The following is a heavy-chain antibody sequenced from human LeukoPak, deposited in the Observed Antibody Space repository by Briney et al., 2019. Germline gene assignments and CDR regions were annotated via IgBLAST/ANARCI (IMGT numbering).Heavy chain of an antibody. V-gene: IGHV3-11*01. J-gene: IGHJ4*02. CDR1: ALTFSDYY. CDR2: ISSSGTTI. Sequence: GGSLRLSCAASALTFSDYYMSWIRQPPGKGLEWVSYISSSGTTIYYAHSVRGRFTVSRDNAKNSLYLQMDSLSAEDTAVYYCASLRGVNRWGQGTLVTVSS. D-gene: IGHD3-10*01. CDR3: ASLRGVNR.